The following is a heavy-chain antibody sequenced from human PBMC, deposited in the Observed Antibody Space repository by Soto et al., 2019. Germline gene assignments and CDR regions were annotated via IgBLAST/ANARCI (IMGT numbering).Heavy chain of an antibody. CDR3: ARDLEGGSWFDP. CDR2: ISSSSSYI. Sequence: PGGSLRLSCAASGFTFSSYSMNWVRQAPGKGLEWVSSISSSSSYIYYADSVKGRFTISRGNAKNSLYLQMDSLRAEDTAVYYCARDLEGGSWFDPWGQGTLATVSS. CDR1: GFTFSSYS. V-gene: IGHV3-21*01. J-gene: IGHJ5*02.